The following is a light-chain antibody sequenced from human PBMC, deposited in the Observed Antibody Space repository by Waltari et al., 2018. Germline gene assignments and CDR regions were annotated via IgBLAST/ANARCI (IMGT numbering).Light chain of an antibody. CDR3: AAWDDRLTVVV. CDR1: SSNIGSNY. Sequence: QSVLTQPPSASGPPGQRVTITCYGNSSNIGSNYVTCYQQLPGTAPKLLIYTNSERPSGVPDRFSGSKSGTSASLAISGLRSEDEGDYFCAAWDDRLTVVVFGGGTKLTVL. V-gene: IGLV1-47*01. J-gene: IGLJ2*01. CDR2: TNS.